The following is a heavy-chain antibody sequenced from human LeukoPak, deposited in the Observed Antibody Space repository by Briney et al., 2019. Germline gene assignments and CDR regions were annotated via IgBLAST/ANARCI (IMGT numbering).Heavy chain of an antibody. V-gene: IGHV1-18*01. CDR1: GYTFTSYG. J-gene: IGHJ4*02. CDR2: ISAYNGNT. D-gene: IGHD3-22*01. CDR3: ARAAGRNYYDSSGYYYPPDFDH. Sequence: GASVKVSCKASGYTFTSYGISWVRQAPGQGLEWMGWISAYNGNTNYAQKLRGRVTMTTDTSTSTAYMELRSLRSDDTAVYYCARAAGRNYYDSSGYYYPPDFDHWGQGTLVTVSS.